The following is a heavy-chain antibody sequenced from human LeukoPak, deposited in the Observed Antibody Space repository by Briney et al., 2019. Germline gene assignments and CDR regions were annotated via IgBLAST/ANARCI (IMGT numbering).Heavy chain of an antibody. CDR3: AGDPVATIRTAAY. CDR2: INHSGST. D-gene: IGHD5-12*01. V-gene: IGHV4-34*01. Sequence: PSETLSLTCAVYGGSFSGYYWSWIRQPPGKGLEWIGEINHSGSTNYNPSLKSRVTISVDTSKNQFSLKLSSVTAADTAVYYCAGDPVATIRTAAYWGQGTLVTVSS. CDR1: GGSFSGYY. J-gene: IGHJ4*02.